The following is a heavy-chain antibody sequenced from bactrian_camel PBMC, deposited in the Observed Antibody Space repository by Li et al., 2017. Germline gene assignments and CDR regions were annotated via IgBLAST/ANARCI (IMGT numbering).Heavy chain of an antibody. Sequence: HVQLVESGGGSVQSGGSLRLSCAASGSGYISGTYCLGWFRQVPGKEREGVAAIAPSTGSTYYADSIKGRFTVSHVNSNNTLHLQMNSLKPEDTAMYYCAAEWEYCSGGSPITPYWGQGTQVTVSS. J-gene: IGHJ4*01. D-gene: IGHD2*01. CDR3: AAEWEYCSGGSPITPY. V-gene: IGHV3S1*01. CDR2: IAPSTGST. CDR1: GSGYISGTYC.